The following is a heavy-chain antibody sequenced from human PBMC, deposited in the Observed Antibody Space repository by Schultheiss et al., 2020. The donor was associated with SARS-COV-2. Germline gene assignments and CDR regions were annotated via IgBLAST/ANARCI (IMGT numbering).Heavy chain of an antibody. CDR2: ISSSGSTI. Sequence: GGSLRLSCAASGFTFSSYEMNWVRQAPGKGLEWVSYISSSGSTIYYADSVKGRFTISRDNANNSLYLQMNSLRAEDTAVYYCARAIFGVVTSGDAFDIWGQGTMVTVSS. CDR3: ARAIFGVVTSGDAFDI. CDR1: GFTFSSYE. D-gene: IGHD3-3*01. V-gene: IGHV3-48*03. J-gene: IGHJ3*02.